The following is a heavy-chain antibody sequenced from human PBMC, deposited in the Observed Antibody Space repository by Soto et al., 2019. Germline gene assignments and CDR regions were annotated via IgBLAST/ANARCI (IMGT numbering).Heavy chain of an antibody. CDR3: AKDLAATLGGMDV. CDR2: ISWNSGSI. Sequence: GGSLRLSCAASGFTFDDYAMHWVRQAPGKCLEWVSGISWNSGSIGYADSVKGRFTISRDNAKNSLYLQMNSLRAEDTALYYCAKDLAATLGGMDVWGQGTTVTVSS. CDR1: GFTFDDYA. J-gene: IGHJ6*02. D-gene: IGHD6-13*01. V-gene: IGHV3-9*01.